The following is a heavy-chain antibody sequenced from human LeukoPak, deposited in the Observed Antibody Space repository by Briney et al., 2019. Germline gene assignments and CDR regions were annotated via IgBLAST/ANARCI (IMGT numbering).Heavy chain of an antibody. CDR2: IKSKTDGGTT. V-gene: IGHV3-15*01. J-gene: IGHJ4*02. Sequence: PGGSLRLSCAASGFTFSSYAMSWVRQAPGKGLEWVGRIKSKTDGGTTDYAAPVKGRFTISRDDSKNTLYLQMNSLKTEDTAVYYCTVNYENYDILTGYLLRFDYWAREPWSPSPQ. D-gene: IGHD3-9*01. CDR1: GFTFSSYA. CDR3: TVNYENYDILTGYLLRFDY.